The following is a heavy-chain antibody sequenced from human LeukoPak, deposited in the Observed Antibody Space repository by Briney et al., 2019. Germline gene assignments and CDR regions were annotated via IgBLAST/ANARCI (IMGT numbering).Heavy chain of an antibody. CDR2: ISYDGSNK. CDR1: GFTFSSYA. V-gene: IGHV3-30-3*01. J-gene: IGHJ3*02. CDR3: VSPAAAGTLDAFDI. Sequence: PGGSLRLSCAASGFTFSSYAMHWVRQAPGKGLEWVSVISYDGSNKYYADSVKGRFTISRDNSKNTLYLQMNSLRAEDTAVYYCVSPAAAGTLDAFDIWGQGTMVTVSS. D-gene: IGHD6-13*01.